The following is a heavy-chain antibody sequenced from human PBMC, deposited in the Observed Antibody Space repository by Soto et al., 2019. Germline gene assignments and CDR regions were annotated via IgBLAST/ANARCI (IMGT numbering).Heavy chain of an antibody. CDR1: GGSISSYY. D-gene: IGHD6-19*01. CDR3: ARAAVAGIGVPLDY. Sequence: PSETLSLTCTVSGGSISSYYWSWIRQPPGKGLEWIGYIYYSGSTNYNPSLKSRVTISVDTSKNQFSLKLSSVTAADTAVYYCARAAVAGIGVPLDYWGQGTLVTVSS. V-gene: IGHV4-59*01. J-gene: IGHJ4*02. CDR2: IYYSGST.